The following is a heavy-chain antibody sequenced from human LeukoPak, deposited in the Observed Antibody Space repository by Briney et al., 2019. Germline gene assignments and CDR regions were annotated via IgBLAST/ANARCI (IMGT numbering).Heavy chain of an antibody. CDR2: ISGSGGST. Sequence: GGSLRLSCAASGFTFSSYAMSWVRQAPGKGLEWVSGISGSGGSTYYADSVKGRFTISRDNSKNTLYLQLNSLRAEDTAVYYCAKTSAEWVLFRFDYWGQGTLVTVSS. J-gene: IGHJ4*02. V-gene: IGHV3-23*01. CDR1: GFTFSSYA. D-gene: IGHD3-3*01. CDR3: AKTSAEWVLFRFDY.